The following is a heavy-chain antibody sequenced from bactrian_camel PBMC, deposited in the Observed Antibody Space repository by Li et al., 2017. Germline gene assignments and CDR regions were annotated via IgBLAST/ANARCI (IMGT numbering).Heavy chain of an antibody. Sequence: HVQLVESGGGSVETGGSLRLSCAASGYTYCMAWFRQAPGMEREAVATISHAGATAYAESVKGRFTITLGYAKNTLYLQMSALKPADTGLYVCAARTAGGGFITFRQESYDRWGRGTQVTVS. J-gene: IGHJ4*01. V-gene: IGHV3S55*01. CDR1: GYTYC. D-gene: IGHD3*01. CDR3: AARTAGGGFITFRQESYDR. CDR2: ISHAGAT.